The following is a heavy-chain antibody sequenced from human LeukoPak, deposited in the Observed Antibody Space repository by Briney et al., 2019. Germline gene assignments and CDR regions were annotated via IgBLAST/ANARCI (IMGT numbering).Heavy chain of an antibody. Sequence: SETLSLTCTVSGGSVSSGSYYWSWIRQPPGKGLEWIGYIYYSGSTNYNPSLKSRVTISVDTSKNQFSLKLSSVTAADTAVYYCARDRDTDTAMHVGAFDIWGQGTMVTVSP. CDR2: IYYSGST. CDR1: GGSVSSGSYY. D-gene: IGHD5-18*01. J-gene: IGHJ3*02. CDR3: ARDRDTDTAMHVGAFDI. V-gene: IGHV4-61*01.